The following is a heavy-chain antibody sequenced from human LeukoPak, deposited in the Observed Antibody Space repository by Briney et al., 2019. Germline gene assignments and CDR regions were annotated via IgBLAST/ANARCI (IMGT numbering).Heavy chain of an antibody. CDR3: AKDQRDCSSTSCYSY. J-gene: IGHJ4*02. CDR1: GFTFSSYA. V-gene: IGHV3-23*01. Sequence: GGSLRLSCAASGFTFSSYAMSWVRQAPGKGLEWVSAISGSGGTTYYADSVKGRFTISRDNSKNTLYLQMNSLRAEDTAAYYCAKDQRDCSSTSCYSYWGQGTLVTVSS. D-gene: IGHD2-2*01. CDR2: ISGSGGTT.